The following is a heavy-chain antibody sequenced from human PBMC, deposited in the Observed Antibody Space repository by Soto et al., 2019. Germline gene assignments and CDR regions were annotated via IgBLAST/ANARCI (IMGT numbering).Heavy chain of an antibody. J-gene: IGHJ6*02. V-gene: IGHV4-39*07. CDR1: GGSISSSSYY. CDR2: IYYSGSI. CDR3: AIAQDLLTGYYSPPNEYYYYGMDV. D-gene: IGHD3-9*01. Sequence: SETLSLTCTVSGGSISSSSYYWGWIRQPPGKGLEWIGSIYYSGSIIYNPSFKSRVTISVDTSKNQFSLQLSSVTAADTAVYYCAIAQDLLTGYYSPPNEYYYYGMDVWGQGTTVTVSS.